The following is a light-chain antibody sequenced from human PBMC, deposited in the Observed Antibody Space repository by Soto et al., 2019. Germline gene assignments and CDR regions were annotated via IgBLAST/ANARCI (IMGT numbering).Light chain of an antibody. CDR3: QQYNTWPAEIT. J-gene: IGKJ5*01. CDR1: QSVSSS. CDR2: GAS. V-gene: IGKV3-15*01. Sequence: IVMTHSPATLCGSAGEIAALSCGAVQSVSSSIAWYQAKPGQAPRLLIYGASTRAAGIPARFSGSGSGTEFTLTISSLQSEDSAVYYCQQYNTWPAEITFGQGTRLEIK.